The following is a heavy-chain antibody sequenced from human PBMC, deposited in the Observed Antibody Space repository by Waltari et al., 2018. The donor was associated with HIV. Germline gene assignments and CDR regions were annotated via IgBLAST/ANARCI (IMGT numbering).Heavy chain of an antibody. CDR3: ARDRNTWNFGDWFDP. V-gene: IGHV3-30*04. D-gene: IGHD1-7*01. CDR1: GLTFRSSA. Sequence: QVQTVEAGGGVVQPGRSLRIACAASGLTFRSSAMHWVRQAPGKGLEWLAVISYDGSNKYYADSVKGRFTISRDNSKNTLYLQMNSLRADDTAVYYCARDRNTWNFGDWFDPWGQGTLVTVSS. CDR2: ISYDGSNK. J-gene: IGHJ5*02.